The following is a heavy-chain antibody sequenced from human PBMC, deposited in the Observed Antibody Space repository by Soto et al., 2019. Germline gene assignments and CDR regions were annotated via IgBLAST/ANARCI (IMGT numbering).Heavy chain of an antibody. V-gene: IGHV4-39*02. CDR3: ARQRTGYFLY. CDR1: GGAIDSGY. J-gene: IGHJ4*02. D-gene: IGHD3-9*01. Sequence: SETLSLTCNVSGGAIDSGYWGWIRQPPGKGLECIGTISYSGSTYYNPSLRSRVAMSVHSAMNHFSLKMYSVTAADTAVYYCARQRTGYFLYWGQGALVTVS. CDR2: ISYSGST.